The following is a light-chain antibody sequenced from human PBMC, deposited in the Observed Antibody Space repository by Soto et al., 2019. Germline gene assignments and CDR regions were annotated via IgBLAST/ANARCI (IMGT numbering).Light chain of an antibody. CDR2: KAS. Sequence: DIQMTQSPSTLSASVGDRVTITCRASQSISHWLAWYQQKPGKAPKLLIYKASSLESGVPSRFSGSGSGTEFTLTISNLQPDDFATYYCQQYNSYSPITFGQGTRLEI. CDR3: QQYNSYSPIT. CDR1: QSISHW. V-gene: IGKV1-5*03. J-gene: IGKJ5*01.